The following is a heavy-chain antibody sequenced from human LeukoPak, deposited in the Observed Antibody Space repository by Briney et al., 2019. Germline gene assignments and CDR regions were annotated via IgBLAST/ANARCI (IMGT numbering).Heavy chain of an antibody. V-gene: IGHV3-30*02. J-gene: IGHJ4*02. CDR2: IRYDGSNK. Sequence: GGSLRLSCAASGFTFSSYGMHWVRQAPGKGLEWVAFIRYDGSNKYYADSVKGRFTISRDNSKNTLYLQMNSLRAEDTAVYYCAKARTYYFWNFDYWGQGTLVTVSS. D-gene: IGHD3-3*01. CDR3: AKARTYYFWNFDY. CDR1: GFTFSSYG.